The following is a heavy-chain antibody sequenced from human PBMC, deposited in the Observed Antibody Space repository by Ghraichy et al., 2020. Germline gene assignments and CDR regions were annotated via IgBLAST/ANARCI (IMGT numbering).Heavy chain of an antibody. J-gene: IGHJ4*01. CDR1: GYDFTKYW. D-gene: IGHD2/OR15-2a*01. Sequence: GESLNISCEGSGYDFTKYWIGWVRQMPGKGLEWMAIIYPSDTDNRYTPDMRYNPAFQGQVTITADRSINTASLQGSSLMASDTAMYYCATTLYACVPNRGPYYWGHGTLVTVSS. CDR2: IYPSDTDNRYTPDM. CDR3: ATTLYACVPNRGPYY. V-gene: IGHV5-51*01.